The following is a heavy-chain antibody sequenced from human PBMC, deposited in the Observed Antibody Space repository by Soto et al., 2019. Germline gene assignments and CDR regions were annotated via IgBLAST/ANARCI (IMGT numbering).Heavy chain of an antibody. Sequence: QLQLQESGSGLVKPSQTLSLTCAVSGGSISSGDYFWSWIRQPPGKGLEWIGYIYHSGSTYYNPSLKSRVTISVDGSKNQFSLKLSSVTAADTAVYYCARWWMYAPRFDPWGHGTLVTVSS. J-gene: IGHJ5*02. CDR3: ARWWMYAPRFDP. CDR2: IYHSGST. V-gene: IGHV4-30-2*01. D-gene: IGHD2-8*01. CDR1: GGSISSGDYF.